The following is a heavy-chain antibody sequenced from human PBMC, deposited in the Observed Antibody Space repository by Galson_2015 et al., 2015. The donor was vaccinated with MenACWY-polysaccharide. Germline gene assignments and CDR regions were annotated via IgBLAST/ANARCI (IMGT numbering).Heavy chain of an antibody. J-gene: IGHJ5*02. CDR3: ARASGGGFLEPFDP. CDR2: IYYSGST. V-gene: IGHV4-39*07. CDR1: GGSISSSSYY. D-gene: IGHD3-3*01. Sequence: ETLSLTCTVSGGSISSSSYYWGWIRQPPGKGLEWIGSIYYSGSTYSNPSLKSRVTISLDTPKNEFSLKLHSVTAADTAVYYCARASGGGFLEPFDPWGQGTLVTVSS.